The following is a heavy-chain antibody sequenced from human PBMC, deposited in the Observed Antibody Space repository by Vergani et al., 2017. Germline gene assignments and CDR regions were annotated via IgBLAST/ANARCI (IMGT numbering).Heavy chain of an antibody. CDR2: IDRNYGVK. CDR1: GFTFQAFA. V-gene: IGHV3-9*01. D-gene: IGHD2-15*01. Sequence: EVQLVEAGGGLVQPGGSLRLSCTASGFTFQAFAFHWVRQVSGRGLEWVSGIDRNYGVKNGNSFEGRFSISRDNAKKAVFLQMNNLRHEDTAVYYCTRSECSGGRCYGHYFDCWGQGILVTVSS. CDR3: TRSECSGGRCYGHYFDC. J-gene: IGHJ4*02.